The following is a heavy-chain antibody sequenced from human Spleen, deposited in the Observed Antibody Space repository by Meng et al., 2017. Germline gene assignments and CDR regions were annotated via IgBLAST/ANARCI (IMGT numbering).Heavy chain of an antibody. CDR2: LYTSGST. V-gene: IGHV3-53*01. Sequence: EVQLVESGGGLIQPGGSLRLSCAASGVNISYNYMTWVRQAPGKGLQWVSTLYTSGSTYYADPVRGRFTISRDNSKNTLSLQMNNLRAEDTAVYYCAKDRSLGYWGQGTLVTVSS. CDR3: AKDRSLGY. J-gene: IGHJ4*02. D-gene: IGHD6-13*01. CDR1: GVNISYNY.